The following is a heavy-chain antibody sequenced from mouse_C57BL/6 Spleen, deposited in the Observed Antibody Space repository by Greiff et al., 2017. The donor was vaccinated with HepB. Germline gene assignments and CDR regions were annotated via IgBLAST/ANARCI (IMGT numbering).Heavy chain of an antibody. J-gene: IGHJ2*01. D-gene: IGHD3-2*02. V-gene: IGHV14-2*01. CDR2: IDPEDGET. CDR3: AQAGSSGYFDY. CDR1: GFNIKDYY. Sequence: EVKVVESGAELVKPGASVKLSCTASGFNIKDYYMHWVKQRTEQGLEWIGRIDPEDGETKYAPKFQGKATITADTSSNTAYLQLSSLTSEDTAVYYCAQAGSSGYFDYWGQGTTLTVSS.